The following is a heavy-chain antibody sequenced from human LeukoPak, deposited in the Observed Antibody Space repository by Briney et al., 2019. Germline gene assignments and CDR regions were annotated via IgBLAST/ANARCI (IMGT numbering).Heavy chain of an antibody. V-gene: IGHV3-66*03. J-gene: IGHJ4*02. CDR3: ARDPGGGPTHGY. CDR2: MYSTGIT. Sequence: PGGSLRLSCAASGVTVSNNYTSWVRQAPGKGLEWVSVMYSTGITQYGDSVRGRFTISRDNSKNTVYLQMNSLKPEDTAVYYCARDPGGGPTHGYWGQGTLVTVSS. CDR1: GVTVSNNY. D-gene: IGHD1-26*01.